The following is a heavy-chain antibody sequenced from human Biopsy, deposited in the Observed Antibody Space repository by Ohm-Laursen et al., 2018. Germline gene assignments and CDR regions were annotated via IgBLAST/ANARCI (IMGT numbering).Heavy chain of an antibody. D-gene: IGHD3-3*01. CDR1: GGPSSNYA. CDR3: AADADGYYTEFDY. J-gene: IGHJ4*02. V-gene: IGHV1-69*04. CDR2: IVPILGHL. Sequence: SVKVSCKASGGPSSNYAFSWVRQAPGQGLEWVGRIVPILGHLNYAQRFQGRVSITADKSTTYVYMELSRLTSGDTAVYYCAADADGYYTEFDYWGPGTLVPVSS.